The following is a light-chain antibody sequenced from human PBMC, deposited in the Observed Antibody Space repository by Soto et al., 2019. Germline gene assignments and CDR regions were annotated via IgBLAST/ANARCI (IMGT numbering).Light chain of an antibody. CDR3: MSFIASTTTHWV. Sequence: QSALTQPASVSGSPGQSITISCTGTSIDVGHPYNYVSWYQQYPGKAPKLLIRGVSNRPSGISGRFSGSKSGNSASLTISVLQPEDEADYYCMSFIASTTTHWVLGGGTKVHVL. V-gene: IGLV2-14*03. CDR1: SIDVGHPYNY. J-gene: IGLJ3*02. CDR2: GVS.